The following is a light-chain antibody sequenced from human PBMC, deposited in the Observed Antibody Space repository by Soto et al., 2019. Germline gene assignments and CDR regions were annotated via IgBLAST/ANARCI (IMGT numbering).Light chain of an antibody. J-gene: IGKJ1*01. Sequence: DIQMTQAPSTLSASVGDIVTISFRASQNINAWLAWYQQKPGKAPKLLIYDVSTLDSGVPSRFSGSASGTEFTLTINNLESDDFATYYCQQYHRYSTFGQGTKVDIK. V-gene: IGKV1-5*01. CDR3: QQYHRYST. CDR2: DVS. CDR1: QNINAW.